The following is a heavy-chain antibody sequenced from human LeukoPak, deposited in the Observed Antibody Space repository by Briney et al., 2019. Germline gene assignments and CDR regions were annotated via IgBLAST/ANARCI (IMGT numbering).Heavy chain of an antibody. V-gene: IGHV3-74*01. CDR2: IKSDGSNT. J-gene: IGHJ6*04. CDR1: GFAFSSYW. D-gene: IGHD3-10*02. CDR3: AELGITMIGGV. Sequence: GSLRLSCAASGFAFSSYWMHWVRQAPGKGLVWVSRIKSDGSNTNYADSVKGRFTISRDNAKNTLHLQMNSLRAEDTAVYYCAELGITMIGGVWGKGTTVTISS.